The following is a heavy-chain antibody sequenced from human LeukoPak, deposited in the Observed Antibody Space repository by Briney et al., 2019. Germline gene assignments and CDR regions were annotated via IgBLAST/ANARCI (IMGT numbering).Heavy chain of an antibody. CDR1: GFTVSSNY. CDR2: IYSGGST. V-gene: IGHV3-53*01. Sequence: PGGSLRLSCAASGFTVSSNYMSWVRQAPGKGLECVSVIYSGGSTYYVDAVKGLFTVSRDNSKITLFLQMNSLGAEDTAVYYCARDRLGGVIVDWGQGTLVTVSS. CDR3: ARDRLGGVIVD. J-gene: IGHJ4*02. D-gene: IGHD3-16*02.